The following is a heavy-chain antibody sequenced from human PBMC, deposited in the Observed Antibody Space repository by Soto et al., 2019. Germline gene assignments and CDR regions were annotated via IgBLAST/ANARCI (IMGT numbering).Heavy chain of an antibody. CDR3: GTADGFGVVTPFFEY. Sequence: QLQLQESGPGLVKPSETLSLTCTVSGGSISSRSHYWGWIRQSPGKHLEWIGSSYYRGSTHYNPSLKTRVTISVDTSKNQVSLKVYSVTAADTAVYYCGTADGFGVVTPFFEYWGQGILVTVSS. CDR1: GGSISSRSHY. D-gene: IGHD3-3*01. V-gene: IGHV4-39*01. CDR2: SYYRGST. J-gene: IGHJ4*02.